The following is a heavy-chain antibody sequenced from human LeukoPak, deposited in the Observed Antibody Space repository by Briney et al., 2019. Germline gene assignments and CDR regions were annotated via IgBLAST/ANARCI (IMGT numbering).Heavy chain of an antibody. CDR2: IRSKAYRGAT. CDR1: GFSFGDYA. J-gene: IGHJ4*02. D-gene: IGHD3-22*01. V-gene: IGHV3-49*04. Sequence: GGSLRLSRIASGFSFGDYAMSWVRQAPGKGLEGVGFIRSKAYRGATKNAASVKDRFTISRDDSKSIAYLQMNSLKTEDTAIYYCNSVYDTSAYYHSGIDYWGQGTLVTVSS. CDR3: NSVYDTSAYYHSGIDY.